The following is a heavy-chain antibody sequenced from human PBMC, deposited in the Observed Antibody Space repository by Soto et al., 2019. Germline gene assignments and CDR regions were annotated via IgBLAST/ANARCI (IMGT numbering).Heavy chain of an antibody. CDR1: EYSFTNHW. CDR2: IYPGDSDT. CDR3: ARNDYSGNSVDY. V-gene: IGHV5-51*01. D-gene: IGHD4-4*01. J-gene: IGHJ4*02. Sequence: PGESLKISCKGFEYSFTNHWIGWVRQMPGKGLEWVGIIYPGDSDTRYSPSFQGRVTISADKSINTTYLQWSNLQDSDTAIYYCARNDYSGNSVDYWGQGTLVTVSS.